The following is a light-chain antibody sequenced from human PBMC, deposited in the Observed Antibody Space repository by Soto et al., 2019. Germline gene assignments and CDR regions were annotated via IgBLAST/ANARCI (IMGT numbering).Light chain of an antibody. V-gene: IGKV3-11*01. Sequence: IVLTQSPATLSLSPGERAALSCGASQSVSSYLAWYQHKPGQAPRLLIYDASNRATGIPARFSGSGSGTDFTLTISSLQSEDFAVYYCQQYNNWPLFTFGPGTKVDIK. CDR2: DAS. CDR3: QQYNNWPLFT. CDR1: QSVSSY. J-gene: IGKJ3*01.